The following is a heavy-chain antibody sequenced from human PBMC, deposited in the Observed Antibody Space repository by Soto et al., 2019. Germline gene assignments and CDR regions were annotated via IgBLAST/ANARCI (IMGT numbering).Heavy chain of an antibody. CDR3: ARDMTIFGVVTPPQYYMDV. Sequence: SETLSLTCAVYGGSFSGYYWSWIRQPPGKGLEWIGEINHSGSTNYNPSLKSRVTISVDTSKNQFSLKLSSVTAADTAVYYCARDMTIFGVVTPPQYYMDVWGKGTTVTVSS. CDR2: INHSGST. CDR1: GGSFSGYY. J-gene: IGHJ6*03. V-gene: IGHV4-34*01. D-gene: IGHD3-3*01.